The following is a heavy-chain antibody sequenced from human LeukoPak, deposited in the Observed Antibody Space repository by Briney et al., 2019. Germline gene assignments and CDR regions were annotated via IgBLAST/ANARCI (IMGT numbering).Heavy chain of an antibody. CDR3: AKDHYYDSSGYSVVGDY. V-gene: IGHV3-23*01. Sequence: PGGSLRLSCAASGFTFSSYAMSWVRQAPGKGLEWVSAISGIGGSTYYADSVKGRFTISRDNSKNTLYLQMNSLRAEDTAVYYCAKDHYYDSSGYSVVGDYWGQGTLVTVSS. CDR1: GFTFSSYA. J-gene: IGHJ4*02. CDR2: ISGIGGST. D-gene: IGHD3-22*01.